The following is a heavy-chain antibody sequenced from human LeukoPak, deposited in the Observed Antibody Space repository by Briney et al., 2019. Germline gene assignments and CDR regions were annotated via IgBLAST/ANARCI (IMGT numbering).Heavy chain of an antibody. J-gene: IGHJ4*02. D-gene: IGHD4-17*01. CDR2: ISFSGSNV. Sequence: GGSLRLSCAASGFTFSSYGMYWVRQPPGKGLEWVSYISFSGSNVHYADSVKGRFTISRDNSKSTLFLQMNSLRPEDTAVYYCAKPTAGSPTAAGLDYWGQGTLVTVSS. CDR1: GFTFSSYG. V-gene: IGHV3-30*02. CDR3: AKPTAGSPTAAGLDY.